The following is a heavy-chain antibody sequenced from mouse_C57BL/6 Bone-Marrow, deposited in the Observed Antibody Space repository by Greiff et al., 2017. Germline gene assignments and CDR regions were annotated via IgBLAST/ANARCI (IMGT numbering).Heavy chain of an antibody. J-gene: IGHJ3*01. CDR2: ISDGGSYT. Sequence: EVKLMESGGGLVKPGGSLKLSCAASGFTFSSYAMSWVRQTPEKRLEWVATISDGGSYTYYPDNVKGRFTISRDNAKNNLYLQMSHLKSEDTAMYYCARDRGLLRYLLGGQGTLVTVSA. D-gene: IGHD1-1*01. V-gene: IGHV5-4*01. CDR3: ARDRGLLRYLL. CDR1: GFTFSSYA.